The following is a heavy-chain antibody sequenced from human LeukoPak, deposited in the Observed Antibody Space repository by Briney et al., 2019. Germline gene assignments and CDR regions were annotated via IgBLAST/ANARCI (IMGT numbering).Heavy chain of an antibody. D-gene: IGHD6-13*01. Sequence: GGSLRLSCAASGFTFSSYAMSWIRQAPGKGLEWVSYISSSGSITYYGDSVKGRFTISRDNAKNSLYLQMNSLRAEDTAVYYCARDKSSNWDFFDYWGQGTLVTVSS. CDR3: ARDKSSNWDFFDY. CDR2: ISSSGSIT. CDR1: GFTFSSYA. V-gene: IGHV3-11*01. J-gene: IGHJ4*02.